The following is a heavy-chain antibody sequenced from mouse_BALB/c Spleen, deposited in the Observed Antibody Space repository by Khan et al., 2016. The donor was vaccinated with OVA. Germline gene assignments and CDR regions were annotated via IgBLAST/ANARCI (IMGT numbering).Heavy chain of an antibody. Sequence: VQLKESGPGLVKPSQSLSLTCTVTGYSITSDYAWNWIRQFPGNKLAWMGYISSSGSTSYNPSLKSRISITRDTSKNQFFLQLKSVTTEDTATYYCARSRYYGYGYALDYWGRGTSVTVSS. J-gene: IGHJ4*01. V-gene: IGHV3-2*02. CDR2: ISSSGST. CDR1: GYSITSDYA. D-gene: IGHD2-2*01. CDR3: ARSRYYGYGYALDY.